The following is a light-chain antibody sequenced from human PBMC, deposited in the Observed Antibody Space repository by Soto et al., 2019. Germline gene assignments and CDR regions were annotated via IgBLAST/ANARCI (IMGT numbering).Light chain of an antibody. Sequence: QSVLTQPPSASGTPGQRVTISCSGSSSNIGSNYVYWYQQLPGTAPKLLIDRNNQRPSGVPDRFSGSKSGTSASLAISGLRSEDEADYYCAAWDDSLSGVVFGGGTKRTVL. V-gene: IGLV1-47*01. CDR2: RNN. J-gene: IGLJ2*01. CDR3: AAWDDSLSGVV. CDR1: SSNIGSNY.